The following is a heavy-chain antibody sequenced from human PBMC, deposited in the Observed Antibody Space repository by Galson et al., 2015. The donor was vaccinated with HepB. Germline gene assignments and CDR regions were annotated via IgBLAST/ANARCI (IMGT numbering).Heavy chain of an antibody. CDR1: GFTFSDAW. V-gene: IGHV3-15*01. CDR3: IIVKAVRGVTPSS. CDR2: IKRKSDGETV. Sequence: SLRLSCAASGFTFSDAWMTWVRQAPGKGLEWVGPIKRKSDGETVDYAAPVKGRFTISRDDPKNTMYLQMNSLKSEDTAVYYCIIVKAVRGVTPSSWGQGTLVTVSS. D-gene: IGHD3-10*01. J-gene: IGHJ4*02.